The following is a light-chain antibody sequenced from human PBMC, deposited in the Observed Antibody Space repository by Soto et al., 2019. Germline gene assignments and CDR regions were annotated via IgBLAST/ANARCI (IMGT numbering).Light chain of an antibody. V-gene: IGKV3-20*01. CDR3: QQYGRSAIFT. CDR1: QSISGNY. J-gene: IGKJ3*01. Sequence: EIVMTQSPDSLSLSPGEGATLSCWASQSISGNYLAWYQQKPGRAPRLLIYGASNRATGIPDRFRGSGSGTDFSLTITRLEPEDFAVYYCQQYGRSAIFTLGPGTTV. CDR2: GAS.